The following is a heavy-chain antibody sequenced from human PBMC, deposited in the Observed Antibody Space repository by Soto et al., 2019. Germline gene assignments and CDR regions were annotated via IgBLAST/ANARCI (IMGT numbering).Heavy chain of an antibody. CDR1: GFSFSSYW. V-gene: IGHV3-74*01. J-gene: IGHJ4*02. D-gene: IGHD5-18*01. CDR3: ARVNPGYSYVNY. Sequence: PGASPRLSCAASGFSFSSYWMLWVRQAPGKGLVWVSRINSDGSTTSYADSVKGRFTISRDNAKNTLYLQMNSLRAEDTAVYYCARVNPGYSYVNYWGQGT. CDR2: INSDGSTT.